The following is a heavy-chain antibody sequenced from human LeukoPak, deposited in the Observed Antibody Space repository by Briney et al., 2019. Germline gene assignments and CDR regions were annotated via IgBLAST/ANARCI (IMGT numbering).Heavy chain of an antibody. Sequence: GGSLRLSCAASGFTFSNFAMSWVRRAPGKGLEWVSVISDSGGATYSADSVKGRFTISRDNSKNTLYLQMISLRAEDTAAYYCARERGNSGGNTSGYFDYWGQGTLVTVSS. D-gene: IGHD4-23*01. J-gene: IGHJ4*02. CDR2: ISDSGGAT. CDR3: ARERGNSGGNTSGYFDY. CDR1: GFTFSNFA. V-gene: IGHV3-23*01.